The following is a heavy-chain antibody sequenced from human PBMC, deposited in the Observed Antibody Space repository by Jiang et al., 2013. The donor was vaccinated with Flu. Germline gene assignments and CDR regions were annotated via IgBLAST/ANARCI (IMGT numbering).Heavy chain of an antibody. Sequence: PGLVKPSGTLSLTCNLSGGSINTYHWTWIRQPPGKELEWIGYVFYDGSTNYNPSLKSRLTLSVDTARNHFSLRLTSVTAADTAIYYCARMYRGGLDVWGQGTTVAVSS. D-gene: IGHD1-26*01. V-gene: IGHV4-59*01. CDR2: VFYDGST. J-gene: IGHJ6*02. CDR3: ARMYRGGLDV. CDR1: GGSINTYH.